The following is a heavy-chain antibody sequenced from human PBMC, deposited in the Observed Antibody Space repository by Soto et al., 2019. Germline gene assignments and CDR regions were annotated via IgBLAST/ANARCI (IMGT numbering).Heavy chain of an antibody. D-gene: IGHD3-22*01. CDR2: IYYSGST. V-gene: IGHV4-39*01. Sequence: QLQLQESGPGLVKPSETLSLTCTVSGGSISSSSYYWGWIRQPPGKGLEWIGSIYYSGSTYYNPSLKSRVAISVDTSTNQFSLNLSSVTAADTAVYYCARPDGGYYESSGYVQYFQHWGQGTLVTVSS. J-gene: IGHJ1*01. CDR3: ARPDGGYYESSGYVQYFQH. CDR1: GGSISSSSYY.